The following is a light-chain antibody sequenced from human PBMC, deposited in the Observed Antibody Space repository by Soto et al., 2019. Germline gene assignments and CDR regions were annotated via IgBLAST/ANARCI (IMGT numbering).Light chain of an antibody. CDR1: QGISNY. CDR3: QKYNSALQT. J-gene: IGKJ1*01. V-gene: IGKV1-27*01. CDR2: AAS. Sequence: DIPMTQSPSSLSASVGDRVTITCRTSQGISNYLAWYQQKPGKVPKLLIYAASTLQSGVPSRFSGSGSGTDFTLTISSLQPEDVATYYCQKYNSALQTFGQGTKVEIK.